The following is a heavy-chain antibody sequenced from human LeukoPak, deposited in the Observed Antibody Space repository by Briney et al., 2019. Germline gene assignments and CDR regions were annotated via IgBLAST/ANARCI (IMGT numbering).Heavy chain of an antibody. V-gene: IGHV3-11*01. CDR3: ATDGAGFDT. Sequence: PGGSLRLSCAASGFTFNDYYMSWIRQAPGKGLEWLSYINIGGTNTHYADSVKGRFTISRDNAKKSLYLEMNNLRAEGTAVYYCATDGAGFDTWGQGVLVTVSS. J-gene: IGHJ5*02. CDR2: INIGGTNT. CDR1: GFTFNDYY.